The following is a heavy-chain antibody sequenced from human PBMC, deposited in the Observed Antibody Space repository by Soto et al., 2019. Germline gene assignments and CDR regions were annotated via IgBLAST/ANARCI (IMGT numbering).Heavy chain of an antibody. V-gene: IGHV4-59*08. CDR1: GGSISSYY. D-gene: IGHD4-17*01. CDR3: ARHPVSYGDYRPVYFQH. Sequence: SETLSLTCTVSGGSISSYYWSWIRQPPGKGLEWIGYIYYSGSTNYNPSLKSRVTISVDTSKNQFSLKLSSVTAADTAVYYCARHPVSYGDYRPVYFQHWGQGTLVTVSS. J-gene: IGHJ1*01. CDR2: IYYSGST.